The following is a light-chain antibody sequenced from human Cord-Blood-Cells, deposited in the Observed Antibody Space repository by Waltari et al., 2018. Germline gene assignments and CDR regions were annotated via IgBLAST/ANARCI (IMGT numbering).Light chain of an antibody. CDR3: QQYNSYST. Sequence: DIQMTQSPSTLSASVGDRVTITCRASQRISSWFAWYQQKPGKAPKLLIYDASSLESGVPSRFSGSGSGTEFTLTISSLQPDEFATYYCQQYNSYSTFGQGTKVEIK. CDR2: DAS. J-gene: IGKJ1*01. V-gene: IGKV1-5*01. CDR1: QRISSW.